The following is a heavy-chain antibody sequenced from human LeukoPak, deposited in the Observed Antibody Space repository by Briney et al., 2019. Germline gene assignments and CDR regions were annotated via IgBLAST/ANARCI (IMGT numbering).Heavy chain of an antibody. Sequence: GESLKISCKGSGYSFTSYWIGWERQMPGKGLEWMGIIYPGDSDTRYSPSFQGQVTISADKSISTAYLQWSSLKASDTATYYCARRYYYGSGSYDAFDIWGQGTMVTVSS. CDR2: IYPGDSDT. V-gene: IGHV5-51*01. J-gene: IGHJ3*02. CDR1: GYSFTSYW. CDR3: ARRYYYGSGSYDAFDI. D-gene: IGHD3-10*01.